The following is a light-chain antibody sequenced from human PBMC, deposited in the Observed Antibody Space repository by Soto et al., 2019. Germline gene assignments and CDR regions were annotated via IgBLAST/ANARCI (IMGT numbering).Light chain of an antibody. CDR3: AAWDDSLSAVV. CDR1: SSNIGSNY. V-gene: IGLV1-47*01. CDR2: RND. Sequence: QSVLTQPPSASGTPGPRVTISCSGSSSNIGSNYVYWYQQFPGSAPKLLIYRNDQRPSGVPDRFSGSKSGTSASLAISGPRSEDEADYYCAAWDDSLSAVVFGGGTKLTVL. J-gene: IGLJ2*01.